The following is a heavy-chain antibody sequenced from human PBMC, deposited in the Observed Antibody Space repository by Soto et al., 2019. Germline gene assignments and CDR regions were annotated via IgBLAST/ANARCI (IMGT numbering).Heavy chain of an antibody. D-gene: IGHD5-12*01. Sequence: SETLSLTCTLSGASITYGGYSCICIRQPPGNDLELLGYISHLESTFYNPSFQSRLTLSIDRSKNQFSLKLASMTAADTAVYYCARGGGYDPFDYWGQGTLVTVSS. J-gene: IGHJ4*02. CDR1: GASITYGGYS. CDR3: ARGGGYDPFDY. V-gene: IGHV4-30-2*01. CDR2: ISHLEST.